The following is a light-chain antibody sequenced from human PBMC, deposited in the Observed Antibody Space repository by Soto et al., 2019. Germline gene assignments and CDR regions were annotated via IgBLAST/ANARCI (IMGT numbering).Light chain of an antibody. CDR2: DIT. V-gene: IGLV2-14*01. Sequence: QSALTPPASVSGSPGQSITFSCTGTSSDVGGYNYVSWYQQHPVKAPKLMIYDITNRPPGVSDRFSGSKSGNTASLTIFGFQVEDEADYYCSSYTSSSTPSVFGTGTKVTVL. J-gene: IGLJ1*01. CDR3: SSYTSSSTPSV. CDR1: SSDVGGYNY.